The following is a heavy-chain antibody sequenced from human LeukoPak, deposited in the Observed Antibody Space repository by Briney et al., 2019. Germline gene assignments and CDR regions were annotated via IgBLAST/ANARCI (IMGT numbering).Heavy chain of an antibody. J-gene: IGHJ3*02. Sequence: GGSLRLSCAASGFTFSSYSMNWVRQAPGKGLEWVPSISSSSSYIYYADSVKGRFTISRDNAKNSLYLQMNSLRAEDTAVYYCARDGWGRGPDAFDIWGQGTMVTVSS. V-gene: IGHV3-21*01. CDR2: ISSSSSYI. CDR1: GFTFSSYS. D-gene: IGHD2-8*02. CDR3: ARDGWGRGPDAFDI.